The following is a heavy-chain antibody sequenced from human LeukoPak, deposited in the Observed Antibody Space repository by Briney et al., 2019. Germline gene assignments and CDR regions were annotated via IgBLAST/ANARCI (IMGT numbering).Heavy chain of an antibody. Sequence: GGSLRLSCAASGFTCSSYATSWVRQAPGKGLEWVSAISGSGGSTYYADSVKGRFTISRDNSKNTLYLQMNSLRAEDTAVYYCAKEGLAADFQHWGQGTLVTVSS. CDR1: GFTCSSYA. J-gene: IGHJ1*01. D-gene: IGHD6-13*01. CDR2: ISGSGGST. CDR3: AKEGLAADFQH. V-gene: IGHV3-23*01.